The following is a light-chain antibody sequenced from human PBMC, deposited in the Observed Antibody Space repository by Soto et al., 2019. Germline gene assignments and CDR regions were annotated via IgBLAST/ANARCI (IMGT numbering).Light chain of an antibody. V-gene: IGKV1-6*01. CDR1: QGIRHD. J-gene: IGKJ4*01. CDR2: AAS. CDR3: LQDYTYPRT. Sequence: AIEMTQSPSSLSVSVGDRVTITCRASQGIRHDLGWYQQKPGKAPELLIYAASILQSGVPSRFSGSGSGTDFTLTITSLQPEDFAIYYCLQDYTYPRTVGGGTKVDIK.